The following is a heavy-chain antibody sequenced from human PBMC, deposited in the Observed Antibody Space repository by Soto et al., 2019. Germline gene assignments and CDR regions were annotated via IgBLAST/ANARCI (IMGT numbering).Heavy chain of an antibody. CDR3: ARDSAYGSGSYYYYYGMDV. CDR1: GFTFSSYW. CDR2: IKQDGSEK. V-gene: IGHV3-7*01. Sequence: GGSLRLSFAASGFTFSSYWMSWVRQAPGKGLEWVANIKQDGSEKYYVDSVKGRFTISRDNAKNSLYLQMNSLRAEDTAVYYCARDSAYGSGSYYYYYGMDVWGQGTTVTVSS. D-gene: IGHD3-10*01. J-gene: IGHJ6*02.